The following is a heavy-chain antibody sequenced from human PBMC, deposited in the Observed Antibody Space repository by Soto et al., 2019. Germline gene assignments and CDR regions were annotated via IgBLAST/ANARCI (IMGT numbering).Heavy chain of an antibody. J-gene: IGHJ4*02. D-gene: IGHD2-21*02. V-gene: IGHV3-9*01. Sequence: EVQLVESGGGLVQPGRSLRLSCAASGFTFDDYAMHWVRQAPGKGLEWVSGISWNSGSIGYADSVKGRFTISRDNAKNSRYLQMNSLRAEDTALYYCAKSVSHLHIVVVTGFDYWGQGTLVTVSS. CDR2: ISWNSGSI. CDR1: GFTFDDYA. CDR3: AKSVSHLHIVVVTGFDY.